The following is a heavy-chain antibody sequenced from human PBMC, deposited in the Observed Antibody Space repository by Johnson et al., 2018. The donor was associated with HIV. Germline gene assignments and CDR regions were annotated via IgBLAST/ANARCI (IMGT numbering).Heavy chain of an antibody. CDR2: LHRDGTT. CDR1: GFTFSSYA. J-gene: IGHJ3*02. Sequence: VQLVESGGGLVQPGGSLRLPCAASGFTFSSYAMSWVRQAPGKGLEWVSILHRDGTTYYADSVKGRFNISSDNSKNALYLQMNSLRAEDTALYYCARDGTTGPSGDAFDIWGQGTMVTVSS. D-gene: IGHD4-17*01. V-gene: IGHV3-23*04. CDR3: ARDGTTGPSGDAFDI.